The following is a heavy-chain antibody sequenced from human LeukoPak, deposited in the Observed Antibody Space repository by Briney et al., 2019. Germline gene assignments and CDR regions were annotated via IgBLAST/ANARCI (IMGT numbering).Heavy chain of an antibody. J-gene: IGHJ4*02. CDR3: ARGIDGDYGLEPFDY. CDR1: NGFISTSGFY. D-gene: IGHD4-17*01. V-gene: IGHV4-39*07. CDR2: IYYYGST. Sequence: SETLSLTCTVSNGFISTSGFYWGWIRQPPGKGLEWIGKIYYYGSTYYNPSLKSRVTISVDTSKNQFSLKLSSVTAADTAVYYCARGIDGDYGLEPFDYWGQGTLVTVSS.